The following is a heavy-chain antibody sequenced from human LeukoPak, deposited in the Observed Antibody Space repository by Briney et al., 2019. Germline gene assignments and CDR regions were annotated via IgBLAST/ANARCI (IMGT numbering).Heavy chain of an antibody. J-gene: IGHJ5*02. V-gene: IGHV3-30-3*01. D-gene: IGHD2-15*01. CDR2: ISYDGSNK. CDR3: AKDRRSSGYCSGGSCYLNWFDP. CDR1: GFTFSSYA. Sequence: GGSLRLSCAASGFTFSSYAMHWVRQAPGKGLEWVAVISYDGSNKYYADSVKGRFTISRDNSKNTLYLQMNSLRAEDTAVYYCAKDRRSSGYCSGGSCYLNWFDPWGQGTLVTVSS.